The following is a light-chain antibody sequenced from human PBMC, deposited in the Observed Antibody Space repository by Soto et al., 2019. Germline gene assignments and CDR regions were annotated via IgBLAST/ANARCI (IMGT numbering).Light chain of an antibody. CDR2: GAS. CDR1: QSVSSN. Sequence: EIVMTQSPATLSVSPGERATLSCRASQSVSSNLAWYQQKHGQAPRXLIYGASTRATGIPARFSGSGSGTELTITISSLQSEDFAVYYGQQYNNWPRTFGQGTKVDIK. CDR3: QQYNNWPRT. J-gene: IGKJ1*01. V-gene: IGKV3-15*01.